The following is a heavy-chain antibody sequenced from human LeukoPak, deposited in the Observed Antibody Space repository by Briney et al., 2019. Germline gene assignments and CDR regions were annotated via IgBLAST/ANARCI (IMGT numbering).Heavy chain of an antibody. CDR1: GYIFTSYG. CDR3: ARAGDALDF. CDR2: ISAYNGNT. V-gene: IGHV1-18*01. Sequence: AASVKVSCKASGYIFTSYGISWVRQAPGQGLEWMGWISAYNGNTNYAQELQGRVTVTTDTSTSTAYTELRSLRSDDTAVYYCARAGDALDFWGQGTMVTVSS. J-gene: IGHJ3*01.